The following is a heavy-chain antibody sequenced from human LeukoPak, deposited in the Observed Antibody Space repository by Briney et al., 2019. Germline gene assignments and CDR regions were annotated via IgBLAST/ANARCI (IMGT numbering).Heavy chain of an antibody. CDR3: ARVLVGGFWRGYSTGGYYYYYMDV. CDR2: ISAYNGNT. Sequence: ASVKVSCKASGYTFTSYGISWVRQAPGQGLEWMGWISAYNGNTNYAQKLQGRVTMTTDTSTSTAYMELRSLRSDDTAVYYCARVLVGGFWRGYSTGGYYYYYMDVWGKGPRSPSP. V-gene: IGHV1-18*01. CDR1: GYTFTSYG. J-gene: IGHJ6*03. D-gene: IGHD3-3*01.